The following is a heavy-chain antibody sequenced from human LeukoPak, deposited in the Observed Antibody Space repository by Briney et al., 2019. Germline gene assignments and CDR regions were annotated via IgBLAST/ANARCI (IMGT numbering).Heavy chain of an antibody. Sequence: GASVKVSCKASGYTFTSYDINWVRQATGQGLEWMGWTNPNSGNTGYAQKFQGRVTMARNTSISTAYMELSSLRSEDTAVYYCAREAEYSSIPYHFDYWGQGTLVTVSS. V-gene: IGHV1-8*01. CDR3: AREAEYSSIPYHFDY. CDR1: GYTFTSYD. CDR2: TNPNSGNT. D-gene: IGHD6-6*01. J-gene: IGHJ4*02.